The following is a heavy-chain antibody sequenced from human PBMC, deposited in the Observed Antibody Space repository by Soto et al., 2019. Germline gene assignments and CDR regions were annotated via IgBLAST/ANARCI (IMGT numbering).Heavy chain of an antibody. CDR3: ARVEPTKHLDS. J-gene: IGHJ4*02. D-gene: IGHD5-12*01. Sequence: EVQLVESGGGSVQPGGSLRLSCATTGFIFSYYYIHWVRQAPGKGLQFVSVISPDGTITFYADSVKGRFTISRDSSKNTAYLQMDSLKADDMAVYYCARVEPTKHLDSWGQGTLVTVSS. V-gene: IGHV3-64*07. CDR2: ISPDGTIT. CDR1: GFIFSYYY.